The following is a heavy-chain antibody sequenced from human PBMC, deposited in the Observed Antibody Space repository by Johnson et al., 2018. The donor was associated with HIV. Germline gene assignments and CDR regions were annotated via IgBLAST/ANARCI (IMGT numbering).Heavy chain of an antibody. CDR2: IHSAGST. V-gene: IGHV3-66*01. CDR3: ARGAGEAYGGNFRDAFDI. J-gene: IGHJ3*02. Sequence: VQLVESGGGVVQPGGSLRLSCAASGFSVTSKYLSWVRQARGKGLECVSLIHSAGSTSYADSVKGRFTISRDNAKNSLYVQMDGLRPEDTAVYYCARGAGEAYGGNFRDAFDIWGQGTMVTVSS. D-gene: IGHD4-23*01. CDR1: GFSVTSKY.